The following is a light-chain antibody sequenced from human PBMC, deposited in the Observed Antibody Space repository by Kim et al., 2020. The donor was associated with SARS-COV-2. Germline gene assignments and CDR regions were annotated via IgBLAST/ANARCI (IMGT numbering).Light chain of an antibody. CDR1: QGISPW. J-gene: IGKJ2*01. Sequence: SASVGDRLTINCRASQGISPWLAWYQQKPGKAPKLLIYAASSLQSGVPSRFSGSGSGTDFTLTISSLQPEDFATYSCQQANSFPYTFGQGNKLEIK. CDR2: AAS. V-gene: IGKV1-12*01. CDR3: QQANSFPYT.